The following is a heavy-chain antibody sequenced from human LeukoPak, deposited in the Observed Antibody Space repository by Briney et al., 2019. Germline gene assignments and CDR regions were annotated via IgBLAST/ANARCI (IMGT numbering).Heavy chain of an antibody. CDR2: IKQDGSEK. J-gene: IGHJ4*02. D-gene: IGHD6-19*01. V-gene: IGHV3-7*01. CDR3: ARLSTAVAAGDY. CDR1: GFTFSNYW. Sequence: GGSLRLSCAASGFTFSNYWMSWVRQAPGKGLEWVANIKQDGSEKYYVDSVKGRFTISRDNAKNPLYLQMNSLRAEDTAVYYCARLSTAVAAGDYWGQGTLVTVSS.